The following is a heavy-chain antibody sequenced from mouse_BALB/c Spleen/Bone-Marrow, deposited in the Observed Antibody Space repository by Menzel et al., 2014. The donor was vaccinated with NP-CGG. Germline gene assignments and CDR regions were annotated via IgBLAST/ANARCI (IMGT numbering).Heavy chain of an antibody. V-gene: IGHV7-3*02. Sequence: EVKLMESGGGLVQPGGSLRLSCAPSGFTFTDYFMSWVRQPPGKALEWLGFIRNKANGYITEYSASVKGRFTISRDNSQSILYLQLSTLRPEDSATYYCASSYALDSWGQGTSVTVSS. CDR1: GFTFTDYF. CDR3: ASSYALDS. J-gene: IGHJ4*01. CDR2: IRNKANGYIT.